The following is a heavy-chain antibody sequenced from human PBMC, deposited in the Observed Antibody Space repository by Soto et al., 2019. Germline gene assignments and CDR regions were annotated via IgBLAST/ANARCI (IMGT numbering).Heavy chain of an antibody. CDR3: ARDYYDVSGSYGLEI. D-gene: IGHD3-16*01. CDR2: INPNTGGA. J-gene: IGHJ3*01. Sequence: QEHLVQSGAEVKSPGASVKVSCKAAGYTFTGYYIHWVRQAPGQGLEWMGWINPNTGGANIAQKFQGWVTLTRDTSITTTYMEVNRLTSNDTAVYYCARDYYDVSGSYGLEIWGQGTMVTGAS. V-gene: IGHV1-2*04. CDR1: GYTFTGYY.